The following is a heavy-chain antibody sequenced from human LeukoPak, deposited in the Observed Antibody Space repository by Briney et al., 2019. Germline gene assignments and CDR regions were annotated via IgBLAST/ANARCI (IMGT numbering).Heavy chain of an antibody. D-gene: IGHD2-21*01. CDR3: ARGKYSAFDI. Sequence: SQTLSLTCVLSGDIFSSNGVAWNWIRQSPSRGLEWLGRTYYRSNWYHGITISPDTSKNLFSLQLNSVTPEDTAVYYCARGKYSAFDIWGQGTMVTVSS. CDR2: TYYRSNWYH. V-gene: IGHV6-1*01. CDR1: GDIFSSNGVA. J-gene: IGHJ3*02.